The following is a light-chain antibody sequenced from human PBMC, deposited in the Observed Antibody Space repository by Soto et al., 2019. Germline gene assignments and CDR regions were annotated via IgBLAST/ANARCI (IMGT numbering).Light chain of an antibody. CDR1: SSDIGGYNY. Sequence: QSALTQPASVSGSPGQSITISCTGTSSDIGGYNYVSWYQQHPGKAPKLIIYEVSNRTSGVSNRFSDSKSGNTASLTISGLQAEDEADYYCSSYASSSTIFAGGTKLTVL. J-gene: IGLJ2*01. CDR3: SSYASSSTI. CDR2: EVS. V-gene: IGLV2-14*01.